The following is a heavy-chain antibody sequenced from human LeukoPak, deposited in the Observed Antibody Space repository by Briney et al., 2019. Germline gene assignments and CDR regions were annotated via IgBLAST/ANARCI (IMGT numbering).Heavy chain of an antibody. Sequence: GGSLRLSCAASGFTFSSYEMVWVRQAPGKGLEWLSYVSSSASTIYFADSVKGRFTISRDNAKNSLYLQMNSLRAEDTAVYYCVRDRSMDVWGQGTTVIVSS. CDR3: VRDRSMDV. J-gene: IGHJ6*02. CDR1: GFTFSSYE. CDR2: VSSSASTI. V-gene: IGHV3-48*03.